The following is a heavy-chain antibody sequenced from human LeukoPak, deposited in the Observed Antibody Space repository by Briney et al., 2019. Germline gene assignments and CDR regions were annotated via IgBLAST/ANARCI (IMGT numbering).Heavy chain of an antibody. J-gene: IGHJ4*02. V-gene: IGHV3-11*04. CDR1: GFTFSDNY. Sequence: GGSLRLSCAASGFTFSDNYMSWLRQAPGKGLEWVSYISSSGSTIYYADSVKGRFTISRDNAKNSLYLQMNSLRAEDTAVYYCARSTGTLNFDYWGQGTLVTVSS. D-gene: IGHD6-13*01. CDR3: ARSTGTLNFDY. CDR2: ISSSGSTI.